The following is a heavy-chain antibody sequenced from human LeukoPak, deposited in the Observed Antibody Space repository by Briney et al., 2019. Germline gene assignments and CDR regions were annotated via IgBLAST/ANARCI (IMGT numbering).Heavy chain of an antibody. J-gene: IGHJ3*02. Sequence: PGGSLRLSCAASGFIFSNAWMSWVRQAPGKGLEWVGRTKSKTDGGTTGYAAPVKGRFTISRDDSKNTLYLQMNSLKTEDTAVYYCTTDLYLEWLFYDAFDIWGQGTMVTVSS. D-gene: IGHD3-3*01. V-gene: IGHV3-15*01. CDR3: TTDLYLEWLFYDAFDI. CDR2: TKSKTDGGTT. CDR1: GFIFSNAW.